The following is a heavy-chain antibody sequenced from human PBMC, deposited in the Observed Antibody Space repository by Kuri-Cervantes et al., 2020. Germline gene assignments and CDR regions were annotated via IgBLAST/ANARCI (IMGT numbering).Heavy chain of an antibody. Sequence: GGSLRLSCAASGFTFSSYGMHWVRQAPGKGLEWVAVISYDGSNKYYADSVKGRFTISRDNAKNSLYLQMNSLRAEDTAVYYCARDAGTVTKNYYYYYGMDVWGQGTTVTVSS. CDR3: ARDAGTVTKNYYYYYGMDV. J-gene: IGHJ6*02. CDR2: ISYDGSNK. V-gene: IGHV3-30*03. D-gene: IGHD4-17*01. CDR1: GFTFSSYG.